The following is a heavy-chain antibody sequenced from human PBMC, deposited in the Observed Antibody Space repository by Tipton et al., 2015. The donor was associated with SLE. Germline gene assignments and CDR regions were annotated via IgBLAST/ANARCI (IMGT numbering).Heavy chain of an antibody. V-gene: IGHV4-39*07. CDR3: ARGIAAAGVIFDY. CDR2: INHSGST. J-gene: IGHJ4*02. Sequence: TLSLTCTVSGGSISSSSYYWGWIRQPPGKGLEWIGEINHSGSTNYNPSLKSRVTISVDTSKNQFSLKLRSVTAADTAVYYCARGIAAAGVIFDYWGQGTLVTVSS. D-gene: IGHD6-13*01. CDR1: GGSISSSSYY.